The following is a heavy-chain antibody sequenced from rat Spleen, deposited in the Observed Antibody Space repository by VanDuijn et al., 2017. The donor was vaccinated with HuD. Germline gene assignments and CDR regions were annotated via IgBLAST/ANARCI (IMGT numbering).Heavy chain of an antibody. CDR3: VRRETSFDY. Sequence: EVQLVESGGGLVQPGRSLKLSCVASGFTFNNYWMTWVRLAPGMGLEWVASISSGGGNTYYPDSVKGRFTISRDNAKSILYLLMDSLRSEDTASYYCVRRETSFDYWGQGVMVTVSS. D-gene: IGHD1-11*01. J-gene: IGHJ2*01. CDR1: GFTFNNYW. V-gene: IGHV5-31*01. CDR2: ISSGGGNT.